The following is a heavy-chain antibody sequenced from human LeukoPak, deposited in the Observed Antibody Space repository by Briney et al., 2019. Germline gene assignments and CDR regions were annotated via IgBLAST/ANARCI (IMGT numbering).Heavy chain of an antibody. Sequence: PGGSLRLSCEASGFTFCKNSMNWVRQAPGKGVEWVSYISTSSGNINYADSVRGRFTISRDNAKNSLYLQMNSLRAEDTAVYYCARDQPTYYYGSGSYYKGYYYGMDVWGQGTTVTVSS. D-gene: IGHD3-10*01. CDR2: ISTSSGNI. J-gene: IGHJ6*02. CDR3: ARDQPTYYYGSGSYYKGYYYGMDV. V-gene: IGHV3-48*04. CDR1: GFTFCKNS.